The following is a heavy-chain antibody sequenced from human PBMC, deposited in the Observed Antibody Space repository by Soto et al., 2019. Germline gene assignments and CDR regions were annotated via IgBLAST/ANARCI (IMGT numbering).Heavy chain of an antibody. Sequence: GGSLRLSCAASGFTFSSYAMSWVRQAPGKGLEWVSAISGSGGSTYYADSVKGRFTISRDNSKNTLYLQMNSLRAEDTAVYYCAKGGTATYYYDSSGYYRFDPWGQGTLVTVSS. CDR1: GFTFSSYA. J-gene: IGHJ5*02. D-gene: IGHD3-22*01. V-gene: IGHV3-23*01. CDR2: ISGSGGST. CDR3: AKGGTATYYYDSSGYYRFDP.